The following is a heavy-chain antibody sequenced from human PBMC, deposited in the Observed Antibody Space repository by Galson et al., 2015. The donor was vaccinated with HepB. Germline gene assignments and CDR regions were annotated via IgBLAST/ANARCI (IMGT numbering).Heavy chain of an antibody. J-gene: IGHJ4*02. V-gene: IGHV3-74*01. CDR1: GFTFNKYW. D-gene: IGHD2-8*01. CDR3: ARRMCNGLSCYLDS. CDR2: IDYDRTGT. Sequence: SLRLSCAASGFTFNKYWMHWVRQAPGKGLVWVSRIDYDRTGTDYGDSVKGRFTISRDNAKNTLYLVMSNLRADDAAVYFCARRMCNGLSCYLDSWGQGTRVSVSS.